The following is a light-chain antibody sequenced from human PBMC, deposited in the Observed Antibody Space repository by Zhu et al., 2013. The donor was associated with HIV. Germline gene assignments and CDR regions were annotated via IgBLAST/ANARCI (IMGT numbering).Light chain of an antibody. V-gene: IGKV3-20*01. CDR2: GVS. CDR1: QSVSSNY. J-gene: IGKJ4*01. Sequence: EIVLTQSPGTLSLSPGERATLSCRASQSVSSNYFAWYQQKPGQAPRLLIYGVSSRAAGIPARFSGSGSGTDFTLTISGLEPEDFAVYYCQQYGTSPLTFGGGPTMEIK. CDR3: QQYGTSPLT.